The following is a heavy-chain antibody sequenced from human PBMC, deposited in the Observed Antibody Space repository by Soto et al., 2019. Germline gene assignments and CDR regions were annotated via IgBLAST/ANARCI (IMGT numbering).Heavy chain of an antibody. CDR3: ASFIGGDYVWGSYRYGSQFDY. CDR1: GFTFSSYS. V-gene: IGHV3-21*01. J-gene: IGHJ4*02. D-gene: IGHD3-16*02. Sequence: EVQLVESGGGLVKPGGSLRLSCAASGFTFSSYSMNWVRQAPGKGLEWVSSISSSSSYIYYADSVKGRFTISRDNAKNSLYLQMNSLRAEDTAVYYCASFIGGDYVWGSYRYGSQFDYWGQGTLVTVSS. CDR2: ISSSSSYI.